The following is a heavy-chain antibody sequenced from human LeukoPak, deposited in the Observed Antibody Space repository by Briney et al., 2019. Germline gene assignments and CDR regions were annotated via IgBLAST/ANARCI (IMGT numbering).Heavy chain of an antibody. CDR1: GFTFSSYA. CDR3: ARGGGSSSWYWGYAFDI. V-gene: IGHV3-23*01. D-gene: IGHD6-13*01. J-gene: IGHJ3*02. CDR2: ISGSGGST. Sequence: GGSLRLSCAASGFTFSSYAMSWVRQAPGKGLEWVSAISGSGGSTYYADSVKGRFTISRDNSKNTLYLQMNSLRAEDTAVYYCARGGGSSSWYWGYAFDIWGQGTMVTVSS.